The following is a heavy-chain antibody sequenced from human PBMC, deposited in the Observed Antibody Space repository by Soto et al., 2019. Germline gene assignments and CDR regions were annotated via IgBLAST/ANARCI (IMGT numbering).Heavy chain of an antibody. Sequence: KPSETLSLTCTVSGGSVNSYYWSWIRQPAGKGLEWIGRLYTNENTNYNPSLRSRVTMSVDTSKNQFSLTLSSVTAADTAVYYCATYNSGHYYFAIDVWGHGTTVTVYS. CDR3: ATYNSGHYYFAIDV. J-gene: IGHJ6*02. CDR1: GGSVNSYY. V-gene: IGHV4-4*07. CDR2: LYTNENT. D-gene: IGHD1-20*01.